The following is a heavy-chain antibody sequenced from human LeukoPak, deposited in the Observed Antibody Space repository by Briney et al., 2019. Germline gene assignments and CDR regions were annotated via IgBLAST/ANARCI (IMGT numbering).Heavy chain of an antibody. CDR3: AKDKGWGYSTYDFYGMDV. J-gene: IGHJ6*02. V-gene: IGHV3-23*01. CDR1: GFTFSTYA. CDR2: ISGSGGNT. D-gene: IGHD1-26*01. Sequence: GGSLRLSCAASGFTFSTYAMSWVRQAPGRGLEWVSAISGSGGNTYYADSVKGRFTISRDNSKNTLYLQMNSLRAEDTAVYYCAKDKGWGYSTYDFYGMDVWGQGTTVTVSS.